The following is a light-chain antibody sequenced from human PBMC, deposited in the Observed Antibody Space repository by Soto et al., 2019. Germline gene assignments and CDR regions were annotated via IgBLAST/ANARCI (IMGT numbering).Light chain of an antibody. CDR2: GAS. J-gene: IGKJ5*01. CDR1: KSVSSN. V-gene: IGKV3-15*01. CDR3: QQYHNWPPIT. Sequence: EIVMTQSPATLSVSPGERATLSCRASKSVSSNLAWYQQKPGQAPRLLISGASTRATGIPARFSGSGSGTEFTLTISSLQSEDFAVYYCQQYHNWPPITFGQGTRLEIK.